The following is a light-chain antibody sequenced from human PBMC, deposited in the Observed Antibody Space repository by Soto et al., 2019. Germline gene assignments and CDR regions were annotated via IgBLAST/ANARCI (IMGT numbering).Light chain of an antibody. CDR3: QKYNSAPRA. Sequence: DLQMTQSPSSLSGSVGERVTITCRASQGISNYLAWYQQKPGKVPKLLIYAASTLQSGVPSRFSGSGSGTDFTLTINSLQPEDVATYYCQKYNSAPRAFGQGTKVEIK. J-gene: IGKJ1*01. CDR1: QGISNY. CDR2: AAS. V-gene: IGKV1-27*01.